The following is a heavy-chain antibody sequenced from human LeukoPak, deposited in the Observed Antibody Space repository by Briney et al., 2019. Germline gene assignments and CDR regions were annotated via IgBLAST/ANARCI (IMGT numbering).Heavy chain of an antibody. J-gene: IGHJ4*02. D-gene: IGHD5-12*01. CDR3: ARADGYNLYYFDY. V-gene: IGHV4-30-4*01. CDR1: GGSISSGDYY. Sequence: PSETLSLTCTVSGGSISSGDYYWRWIRQPPGKGLEWIGYIYYSGSTYYNPSLKSRVTISVDTSKNQFSLKLSSVTAADTAVYYCARADGYNLYYFDYWGQGTLVTVSS. CDR2: IYYSGST.